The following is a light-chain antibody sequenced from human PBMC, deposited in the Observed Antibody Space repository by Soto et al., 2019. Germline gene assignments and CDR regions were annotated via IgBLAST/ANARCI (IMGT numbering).Light chain of an antibody. CDR3: QKYNSAPLT. V-gene: IGKV1-27*01. CDR2: ATS. J-gene: IGKJ4*01. CDR1: QGIAPY. Sequence: DVPMTQSPSSLSAFVGDRVTITCRASQGIAPYLAWFQQKPGKVPKPLIYATSTLQSGVPSRFSGRGSGTDFTLTITSLQPEDVATYYCQKYNSAPLTFGGGTKVEIK.